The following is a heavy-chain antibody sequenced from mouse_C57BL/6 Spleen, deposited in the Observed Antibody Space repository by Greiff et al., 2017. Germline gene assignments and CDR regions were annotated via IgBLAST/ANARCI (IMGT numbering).Heavy chain of an antibody. CDR1: GYTFTSYD. Sequence: VMLVESGPELVKPGASVKLSCKASGYTFTSYDINWVKQRPGQGLEWIGWIYPRDGSTKYNEKFKGKATLTVDTSSSTAYMELHSLPSEDSAVYFCARSGGLITTVVADWYFDVWGTGTTVTVSS. V-gene: IGHV1-85*01. D-gene: IGHD1-1*01. J-gene: IGHJ1*03. CDR2: IYPRDGST. CDR3: ARSGGLITTVVADWYFDV.